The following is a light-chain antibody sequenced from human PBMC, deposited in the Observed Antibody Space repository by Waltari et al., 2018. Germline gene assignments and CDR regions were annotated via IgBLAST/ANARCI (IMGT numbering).Light chain of an antibody. J-gene: IGKJ2*02. CDR1: ESIHKY. Sequence: DIQMTQSQSSLSASVGARVTITCRASESIHKYLNLYQQRPGRAHRLLIYAASTLQSGFPSRFSVSGSGTEFTLTITSLQPEDFATYYCQQTYDTPPTCTFGQGTKLQI. V-gene: IGKV1-39*01. CDR3: QQTYDTPPTCT. CDR2: AAS.